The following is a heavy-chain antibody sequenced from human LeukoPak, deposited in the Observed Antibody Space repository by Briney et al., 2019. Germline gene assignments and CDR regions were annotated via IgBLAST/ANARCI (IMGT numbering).Heavy chain of an antibody. V-gene: IGHV3-30*18. CDR1: GFTFDDYG. D-gene: IGHD3-10*01. J-gene: IGHJ4*02. CDR3: AKGLRWFGDFYFNFFDY. CDR2: ISYDGGKR. Sequence: PGGSLRLSCAASGFTFDDYGMSWVRQAPGKGLEWVAFISYDGGKRFFGESVKGRFTIARDNSENTVSLQMNTLKTEDTAVYYCAKGLRWFGDFYFNFFDYWGQGILVTVSS.